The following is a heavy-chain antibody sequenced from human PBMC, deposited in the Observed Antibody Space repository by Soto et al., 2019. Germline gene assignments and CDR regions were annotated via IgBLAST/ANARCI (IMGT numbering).Heavy chain of an antibody. CDR1: GLSFSSYG. CDR3: AKRVAYSSSSAYFDY. D-gene: IGHD6-6*01. V-gene: IGHV3-23*01. CDR2: INDSGDT. Sequence: GSLRLSCAASGLSFSSYGMSWVRQAPGKGLEWVSSINDSGDTYYGDSVKGRFTISRDNSKNTLYLQVNSLSAEDTAVYYCAKRVAYSSSSAYFDYWAQGTLVTVYS. J-gene: IGHJ4*02.